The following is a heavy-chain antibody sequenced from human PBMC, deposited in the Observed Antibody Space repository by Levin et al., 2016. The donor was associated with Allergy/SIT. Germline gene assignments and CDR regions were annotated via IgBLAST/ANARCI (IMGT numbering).Heavy chain of an antibody. CDR3: TRVDYSPYYYYYGMDV. CDR2: IRSKAYGGTT. D-gene: IGHD4-11*01. J-gene: IGHJ6*02. Sequence: WIRQPPGKGLEWVGFIRSKAYGGTTEYAASVKGRFTISRDDSKSIAYLQMNSLKTEDTAVYYCTRVDYSPYYYYYGMDVWGQGTTVTVSS. V-gene: IGHV3-49*02.